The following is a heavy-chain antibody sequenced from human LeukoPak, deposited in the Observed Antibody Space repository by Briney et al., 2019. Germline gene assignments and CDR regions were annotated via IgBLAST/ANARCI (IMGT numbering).Heavy chain of an antibody. CDR2: INPNSGGT. V-gene: IGHV1-2*02. CDR3: ARVGGYSSSPWGIPDY. Sequence: ASVKVSCKASGYTFSDYYMHWVRQAPGQGLEWMGWINPNSGGTNYAQKFQGRVTMTRDTSISTAYMELSRLRSDDTAVYYCARVGGYSSSPWGIPDYWGQGTLVTVSS. D-gene: IGHD6-6*01. J-gene: IGHJ4*02. CDR1: GYTFSDYY.